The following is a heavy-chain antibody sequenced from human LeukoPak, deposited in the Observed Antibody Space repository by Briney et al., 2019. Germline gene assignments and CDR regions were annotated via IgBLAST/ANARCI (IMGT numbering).Heavy chain of an antibody. D-gene: IGHD3-10*01. Sequence: SETLSLTCTVSGGSISSYYWSWIRQPAGKGLEWIGRIYTSGSTNYNPSLKSRVTMSVDTSKNQFSLKLSSVTAADTAVFYCARGYYYASGSYQNWFDPWGQGTLVTVSS. J-gene: IGHJ5*02. V-gene: IGHV4-4*07. CDR2: IYTSGST. CDR1: GGSISSYY. CDR3: ARGYYYASGSYQNWFDP.